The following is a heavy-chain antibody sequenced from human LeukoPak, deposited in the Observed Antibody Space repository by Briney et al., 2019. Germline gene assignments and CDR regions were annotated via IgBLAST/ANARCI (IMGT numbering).Heavy chain of an antibody. CDR2: INPNSGGT. CDR3: AREDIVVVPAAMMAWFDP. V-gene: IGHV1-2*02. CDR1: GYTFTGYY. J-gene: IGHJ5*02. Sequence: ASVKVSCKASGYTFTGYYMHWVRQAPGQGLEWMGWINPNSGGTNYAQKFQRRVTMTRDTSISTAYMELSRLRSDDTAVYYCAREDIVVVPAAMMAWFDPWGQGTLVTVSS. D-gene: IGHD2-2*01.